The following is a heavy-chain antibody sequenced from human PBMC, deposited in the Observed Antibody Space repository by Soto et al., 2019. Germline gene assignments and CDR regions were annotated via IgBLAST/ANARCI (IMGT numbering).Heavy chain of an antibody. CDR1: GFTFDDYG. CDR2: INWNGGST. V-gene: IGHV3-20*04. J-gene: IGHJ4*02. D-gene: IGHD3-22*01. Sequence: GGSLRLSCAASGFTFDDYGMSWVRQAPGKGLEWVSGINWNGGSTGYADSVKGRFTISRDNAKNSLYLQMNSLRAEDTALYYCARADSSGYYLPLDYWGQGTLVTVSS. CDR3: ARADSSGYYLPLDY.